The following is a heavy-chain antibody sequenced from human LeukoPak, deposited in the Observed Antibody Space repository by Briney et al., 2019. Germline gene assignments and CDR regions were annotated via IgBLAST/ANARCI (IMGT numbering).Heavy chain of an antibody. CDR1: GFTFSSYE. D-gene: IGHD3-10*02. V-gene: IGHV3-48*03. CDR3: AELGITMIGGV. J-gene: IGHJ6*04. Sequence: GGSLRLSCAASGFTFSSYEMNWVRQAPGKGLEWVSYISSSGSTIYYADSVKGRFTISRDNAKNSLYLQMNSLRAEDTAVYYCAELGITMIGGVWGKGPTVTISS. CDR2: ISSSGSTI.